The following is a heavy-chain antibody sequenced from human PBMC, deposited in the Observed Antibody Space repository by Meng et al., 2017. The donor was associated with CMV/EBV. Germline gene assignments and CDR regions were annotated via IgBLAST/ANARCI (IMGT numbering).Heavy chain of an antibody. D-gene: IGHD6-19*01. V-gene: IGHV1-2*02. J-gene: IGHJ4*02. Sequence: QLVQSGAGMKKPWASVKAACTTSGFTFSDYYIPWVRQAPGQGLEWMGWVNSTNDATNYARKFQGRVSMTRDTSISTAHMELSRLMSDDTAVYYCVRSSGWSLFDYWGQGTLVTVSS. CDR2: VNSTNDAT. CDR3: VRSSGWSLFDY. CDR1: GFTFSDYY.